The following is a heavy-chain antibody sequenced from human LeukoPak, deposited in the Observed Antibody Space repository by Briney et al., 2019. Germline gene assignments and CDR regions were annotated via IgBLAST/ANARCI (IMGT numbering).Heavy chain of an antibody. V-gene: IGHV1-69*04. J-gene: IGHJ3*02. D-gene: IGHD2-15*01. CDR2: IIPILGIA. Sequence: SVKVSCKASGGTFSSYAISWVRQAPGQGLEWMGRIIPILGIANYAQKFQGRVTITADKSTSTAYMELSSLRSEDTAVYYCAREPYHQIVVVVAATEAFDIWGQGTMVTVSS. CDR1: GGTFSSYA. CDR3: AREPYHQIVVVVAATEAFDI.